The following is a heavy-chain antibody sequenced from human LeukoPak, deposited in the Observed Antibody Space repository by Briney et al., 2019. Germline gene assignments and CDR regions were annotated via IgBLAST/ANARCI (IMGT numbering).Heavy chain of an antibody. D-gene: IGHD1-1*01. V-gene: IGHV4-59*12. Sequence: SETLSLTCTVSGGSISSYYWSWVRQPSGKGLEWIGYIYYSGSTYYNPSLKSRVTISVDTSKNQFSLKLSSVTAADTAVYYCAREDRVELERPLRYWGQGTLVTVSS. CDR1: GGSISSYY. J-gene: IGHJ4*02. CDR3: AREDRVELERPLRY. CDR2: IYYSGST.